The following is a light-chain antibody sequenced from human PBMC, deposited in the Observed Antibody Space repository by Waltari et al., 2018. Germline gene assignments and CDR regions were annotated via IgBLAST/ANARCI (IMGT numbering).Light chain of an antibody. CDR3: QSYDSSVSAWV. CDR1: SSHLGAGYD. Sequence: QSVLTQPPSVSGAPGQSSTIYCTGSSSHLGAGYDVHWYQHLPGTAPKLLIYGHNNRPSGVPDRFSGSKSGTSASLAITGLQAEDEADYYCQSYDSSVSAWVFGGGTKLTVV. V-gene: IGLV1-40*01. CDR2: GHN. J-gene: IGLJ3*02.